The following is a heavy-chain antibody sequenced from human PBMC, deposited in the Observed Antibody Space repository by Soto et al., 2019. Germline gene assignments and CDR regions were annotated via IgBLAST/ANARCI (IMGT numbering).Heavy chain of an antibody. V-gene: IGHV3-30-3*01. Sequence: ALRLSCAASGFTFSDYAMHWVRQAPGKGLEWVAIISFDGSNEHYADSVQGRFTISRDNSENTLYLQMNSLRADDTAVYYCARPAATVIFYSGMDVWGQGTTVIVSS. CDR2: ISFDGSNE. D-gene: IGHD4-17*01. CDR1: GFTFSDYA. J-gene: IGHJ6*02. CDR3: ARPAATVIFYSGMDV.